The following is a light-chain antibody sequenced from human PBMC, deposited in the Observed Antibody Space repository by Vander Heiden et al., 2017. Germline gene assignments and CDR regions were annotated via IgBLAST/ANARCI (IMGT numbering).Light chain of an antibody. V-gene: IGKV1-12*01. CDR1: QVISSW. J-gene: IGKJ4*01. Sequence: DIQITQPPSSVSASVGDRVTITCRASQVISSWLAWYQQKPGRAPNLLIYGVSSLQSGVPSRFSGSGSGTNFTLTISSLQPEDFATYFCQEANHFPLTFGGGTKVEIK. CDR3: QEANHFPLT. CDR2: GVS.